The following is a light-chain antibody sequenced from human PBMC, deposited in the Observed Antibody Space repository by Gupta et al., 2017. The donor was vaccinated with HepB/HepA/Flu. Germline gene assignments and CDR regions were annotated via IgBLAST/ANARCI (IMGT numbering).Light chain of an antibody. J-gene: IGLJ1*01. V-gene: IGLV2-14*03. Sequence: QSALTQPAPVSGSPGQSLTIPCSGTSSDVGGYNYVSWYQQHTGKAPKLRIYDVMNRPSGVSNRFSGSKSGTTAAMTISGLQAEDEADYYYSSYTSSSNPYVFGTGTKVTVL. CDR1: SSDVGGYNY. CDR3: SSYTSSSNPYV. CDR2: DVM.